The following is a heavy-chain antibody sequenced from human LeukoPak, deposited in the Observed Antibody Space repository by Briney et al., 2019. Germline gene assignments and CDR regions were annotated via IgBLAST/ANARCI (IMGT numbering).Heavy chain of an antibody. V-gene: IGHV3-43*02. CDR2: ISGDGGST. Sequence: GGSLRLSCAASGFTFDDNAIHWVRQVPGKGLEWVALISGDGGSTYYADSVQGRFSISRDNSKDSVYLQMNSLRIEDSALYYCAKDSSGYSFGSFECLQDWGQGTLVTVSS. CDR3: AKDSSGYSFGSFECLQD. D-gene: IGHD5-18*01. J-gene: IGHJ1*01. CDR1: GFTFDDNA.